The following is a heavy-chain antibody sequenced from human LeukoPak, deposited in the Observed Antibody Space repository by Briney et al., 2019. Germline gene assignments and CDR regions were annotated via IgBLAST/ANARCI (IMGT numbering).Heavy chain of an antibody. V-gene: IGHV3-30*18. D-gene: IGHD3-10*01. CDR3: AKDFTVRGPNGMDV. CDR1: GFTFSSYG. CDR2: TSYDGSNK. Sequence: GGSLRLSCAASGFTFSSYGMHWVRQAPGKGLEWVAVTSYDGSNKYYADSVKGRFTISRDNSKNTLYLQVNSLRAEDTAVYYCAKDFTVRGPNGMDVWGKGTTVTVSS. J-gene: IGHJ6*04.